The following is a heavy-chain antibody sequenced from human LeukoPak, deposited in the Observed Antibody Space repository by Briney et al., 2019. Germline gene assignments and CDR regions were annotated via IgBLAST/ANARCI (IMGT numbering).Heavy chain of an antibody. V-gene: IGHV1-2*02. CDR1: GYTFTGYY. J-gene: IGHJ3*02. Sequence: GTSVTVSCTASGYTFTGYYMEWVRQAPGQGLEWMGWINPNSGGTKYEQKFQGRVTMTRDTSISTAYMELSRLRFDDTAMYYCARGGKLMISMVRGVLASRDGLDIWGRGTMVTVSS. CDR3: ARGGKLMISMVRGVLASRDGLDI. D-gene: IGHD3-10*01. CDR2: INPNSGGT.